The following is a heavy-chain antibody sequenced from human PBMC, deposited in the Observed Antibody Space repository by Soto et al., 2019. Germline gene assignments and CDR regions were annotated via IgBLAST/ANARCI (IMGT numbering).Heavy chain of an antibody. D-gene: IGHD3-10*01. J-gene: IGHJ4*02. CDR2: IIPILGIA. V-gene: IGHV1-69*02. CDR3: ASSFGENDSFYFDY. CDR1: GGTFSSYT. Sequence: ASVKVSCKASGGTFSSYTISWVRQAPGQGLEWMGRIIPILGIANYAQKFQGRVTITADKSTSTAYMELSSLRSEDTAVYYCASSFGENDSFYFDYWGQGTLVTVSS.